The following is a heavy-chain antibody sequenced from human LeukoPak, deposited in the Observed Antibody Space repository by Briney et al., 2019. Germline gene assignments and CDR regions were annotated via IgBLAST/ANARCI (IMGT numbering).Heavy chain of an antibody. CDR1: GGSISSSTYY. Sequence: SETLSLTCTVSGGSISSSTYYWGWIRQPPGKGLEWIGSIYFSGSTYYSPSLKSRVTISMDTSKNQFSLKLSSVTAADTAVYYCAILGGYPNWFDPWGQGTLVTVSS. CDR3: AILGGYPNWFDP. J-gene: IGHJ5*02. CDR2: IYFSGST. V-gene: IGHV4-39*01. D-gene: IGHD6-13*01.